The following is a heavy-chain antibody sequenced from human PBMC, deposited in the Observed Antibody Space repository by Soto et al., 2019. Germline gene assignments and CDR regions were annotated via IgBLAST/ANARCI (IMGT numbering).Heavy chain of an antibody. D-gene: IGHD2-2*01. J-gene: IGHJ5*02. V-gene: IGHV1-8*01. CDR3: ARALGYCISTSCYVEGRWFDP. Sequence: QVQLVQSGAEVKKPGASVKVSCKASGYTFTSYDINWVRQATGQGLEWMGWMNPNSGNTGYAQKFQGRVTMTRNTSISTAYMELSSLRSEDTAVYYCARALGYCISTSCYVEGRWFDPWGQGTLVTVSS. CDR1: GYTFTSYD. CDR2: MNPNSGNT.